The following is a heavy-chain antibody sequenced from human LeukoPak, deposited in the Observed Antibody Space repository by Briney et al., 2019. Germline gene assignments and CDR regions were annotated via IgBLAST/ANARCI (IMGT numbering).Heavy chain of an antibody. CDR2: MNPNSGNT. D-gene: IGHD3-10*01. J-gene: IGHJ5*02. CDR3: ARRRAGLRRDSWFDP. Sequence: ASVKVSCKASGYTFTSYDINWVRQATGQGLEWMGWMNPNSGNTGYAQKFQGRVTMTRNTSISTAYMELSSLRSEDTAVYYCARRRAGLRRDSWFDPWGQGTLVTVSS. CDR1: GYTFTSYD. V-gene: IGHV1-8*01.